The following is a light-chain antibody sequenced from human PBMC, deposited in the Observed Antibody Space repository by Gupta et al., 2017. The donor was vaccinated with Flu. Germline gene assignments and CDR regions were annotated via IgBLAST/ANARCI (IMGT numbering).Light chain of an antibody. CDR3: SSYPSSIYV. CDR2: EVS. J-gene: IGLJ1*01. V-gene: IGLV2-14*01. Sequence: MIYEVSNRPSGVSNRFSGSKSGNTAYLTISGLQAEDEADYYCSSYPSSIYVIGTGCKVTVL.